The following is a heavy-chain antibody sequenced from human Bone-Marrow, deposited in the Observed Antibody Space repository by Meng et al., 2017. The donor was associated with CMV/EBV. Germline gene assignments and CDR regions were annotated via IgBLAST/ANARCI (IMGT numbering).Heavy chain of an antibody. CDR1: GFTFSNYN. Sequence: GESLKISCSASGFTFSNYNMHWVRQPPGKGLEWVAVISDDPANKYYMDSVKGRFTISRDNSKRTLYLHMNSLTPGDTAIYYCARDDRIGGPIGVFYYALDVWGQGTTVTVSS. J-gene: IGHJ6*01. V-gene: IGHV3-30*04. CDR2: ISDDPANK. D-gene: IGHD1-26*01. CDR3: ARDDRIGGPIGVFYYALDV.